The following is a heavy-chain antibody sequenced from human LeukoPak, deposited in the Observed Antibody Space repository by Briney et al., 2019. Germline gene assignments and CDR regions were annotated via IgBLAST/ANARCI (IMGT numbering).Heavy chain of an antibody. CDR2: ISGSGGST. Sequence: PGGAMRLSCAASGFTFSSYAMSWGRHAPGRGLEWVSAISGSGGSTYYADSVKGRFTISRDNSKNTLYLQVNSLRAEDTAVYYCAKSRGDYGDFLDYWGQGTLVTVSS. V-gene: IGHV3-23*01. D-gene: IGHD4-17*01. CDR1: GFTFSSYA. J-gene: IGHJ4*02. CDR3: AKSRGDYGDFLDY.